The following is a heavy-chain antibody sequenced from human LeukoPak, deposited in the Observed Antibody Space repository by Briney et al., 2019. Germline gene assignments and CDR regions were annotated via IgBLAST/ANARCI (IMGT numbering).Heavy chain of an antibody. V-gene: IGHV3-30-3*01. CDR3: AREITMVRGVIMVPPDV. CDR2: ISYDGSNK. D-gene: IGHD3-10*01. CDR1: GFTFSSYA. Sequence: SGGSLRLSCAASGFTFSSYAMHWVRQAPGKGLEWVAVISYDGSNKYYADSVKGRFTISRDNSKNTLYLQMNSLRAEDTAEYYCAREITMVRGVIMVPPDVWGQGTTVTVSS. J-gene: IGHJ6*02.